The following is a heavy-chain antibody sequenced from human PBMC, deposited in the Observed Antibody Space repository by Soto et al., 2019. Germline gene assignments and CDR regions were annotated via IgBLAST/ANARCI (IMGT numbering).Heavy chain of an antibody. CDR1: GYTFTGYY. Sequence: ASVKVSCKASGYTFTGYYMHWVRQAPGQGLEWMGWINPNSGGTNYAQKFQGWVTMTRDTSISTAYMELSRLRSDDTAVYYCARSHPAAAGADLDYWGQGTLVTVSS. D-gene: IGHD6-13*01. CDR3: ARSHPAAAGADLDY. J-gene: IGHJ4*02. V-gene: IGHV1-2*04. CDR2: INPNSGGT.